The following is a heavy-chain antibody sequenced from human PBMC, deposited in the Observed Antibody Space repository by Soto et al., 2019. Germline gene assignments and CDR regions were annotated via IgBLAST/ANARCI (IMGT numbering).Heavy chain of an antibody. V-gene: IGHV3-23*01. CDR2: ISGSGGST. CDR1: GFTFSSYA. J-gene: IGHJ6*02. D-gene: IGHD3-10*01. CDR3: AKRSYYGSGSPYYYYGMGV. Sequence: GGSLRLSCAASGFTFSSYAMSWVRQAPGKGLEWVSAISGSGGSTYYADSVKGRFTISRDNSKNTLYLQMNSLRAEDTAVYYCAKRSYYGSGSPYYYYGMGVWGQGTTVTVSS.